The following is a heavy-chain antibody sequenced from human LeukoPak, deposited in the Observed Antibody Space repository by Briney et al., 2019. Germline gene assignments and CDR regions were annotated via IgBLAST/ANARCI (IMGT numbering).Heavy chain of an antibody. J-gene: IGHJ5*02. Sequence: ASVKVSCKASGYTFTGYYMLWVRQAPGQGLEWTGWINPNSGGTNYAQKFQGRVTMTRDTSISTAYMELSRLRSDDTAVYYCARKGRSGFWFDPWGQGTLVTVSS. CDR2: INPNSGGT. CDR1: GYTFTGYY. V-gene: IGHV1-2*02. CDR3: ARKGRSGFWFDP.